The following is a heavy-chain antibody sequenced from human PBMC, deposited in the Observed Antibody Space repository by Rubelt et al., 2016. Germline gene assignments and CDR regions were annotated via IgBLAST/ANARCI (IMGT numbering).Heavy chain of an antibody. CDR1: GGSFSGYY. D-gene: IGHD6-13*01. CDR3: ARVPSSSWYGNYYMDV. Sequence: QVQLQQWGAGLLKPSETLSLTCAVYGGSFSGYYWSWIRQPPGKGLEWIGEINHSGSTNYNPSLKSRVTISVDTSKNQFSLKLSSVTAADTAVYYCARVPSSSWYGNYYMDVWGKGTTVTVSS. V-gene: IGHV4-34*01. J-gene: IGHJ6*03. CDR2: INHSGST.